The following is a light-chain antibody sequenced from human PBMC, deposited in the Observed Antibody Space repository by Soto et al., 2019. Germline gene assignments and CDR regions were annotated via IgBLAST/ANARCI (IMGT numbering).Light chain of an antibody. CDR2: AAS. V-gene: IGKV1-39*01. J-gene: IGKJ3*01. Sequence: DIQMTQSPSSLSASVGDRVTITCRASQTIIRYLNWYQQKPGRAPNLLIYAASSLHTGVPYRFSASGSGPEFTLTISSLQPEDSATYSCQQSYSTLFTFGPGTRVEIK. CDR1: QTIIRY. CDR3: QQSYSTLFT.